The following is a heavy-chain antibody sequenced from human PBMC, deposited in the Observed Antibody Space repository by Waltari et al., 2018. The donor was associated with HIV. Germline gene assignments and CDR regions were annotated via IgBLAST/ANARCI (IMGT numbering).Heavy chain of an antibody. J-gene: IGHJ4*02. CDR2: VYLGGST. Sequence: VQLVESGGGLIQPGGHLSRSCAAAGCSVSDNYMSWVLQAPGKRPEWVSVVYLGGSTDYADSVRGRFTTSRDESKNMLYLQMNSLRAEDTAVYYCARALTRGLWDSWGQGTLVSVSS. D-gene: IGHD2-2*01. CDR3: ARALTRGLWDS. CDR1: GCSVSDNY. V-gene: IGHV3-53*01.